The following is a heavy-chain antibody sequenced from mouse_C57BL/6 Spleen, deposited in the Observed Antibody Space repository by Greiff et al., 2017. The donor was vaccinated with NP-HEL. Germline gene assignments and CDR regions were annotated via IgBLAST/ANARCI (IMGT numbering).Heavy chain of an antibody. CDR1: GYTFTSYW. CDR2: IDPNSGGT. CDR3: ARVYYGSSYEYAMDY. J-gene: IGHJ4*01. Sequence: QVQLQQPGAELVKPGASVKLSCKASGYTFTSYWMHWVKQRPGRDLEWIGRIDPNSGGTKYNEKFKSKATLTVDKPSSTAYMQLSSLTSEDSAVYYCARVYYGSSYEYAMDYWGQGTSVTVSS. V-gene: IGHV1-72*01. D-gene: IGHD1-1*01.